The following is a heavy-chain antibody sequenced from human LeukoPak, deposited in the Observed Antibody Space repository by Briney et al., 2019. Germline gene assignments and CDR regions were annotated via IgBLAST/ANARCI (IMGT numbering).Heavy chain of an antibody. CDR2: TYYRSKWYN. V-gene: IGHV6-1*01. J-gene: IGHJ6*02. Sequence: SQTLSLTCAISGDSVSSNSAAWNWIRQSPSRGLEWLGRTYYRSKWYNDYAVYVKIRITINPDTSKNQFSLQLNSVTPEDTAVYYCARDSSGWYFDYYYGMDVWGQGTTVTVSS. CDR1: GDSVSSNSAA. D-gene: IGHD6-19*01. CDR3: ARDSSGWYFDYYYGMDV.